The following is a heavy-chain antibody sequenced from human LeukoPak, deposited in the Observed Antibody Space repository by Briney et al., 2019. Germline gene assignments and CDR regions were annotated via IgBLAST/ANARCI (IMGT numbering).Heavy chain of an antibody. V-gene: IGHV3-74*01. J-gene: IGHJ4*02. CDR2: IKSDGSTT. CDR3: ARGYIFGYDC. Sequence: GGSLRLSCVASGFTFSSKWMHWVRQAPGKGLVWVSRIKSDGSTTNYADFVKGRFTISRGNAKNTLYLQMNSLRAEDTAIYYCARGYIFGYDCWGQGSLVTVSS. CDR1: GFTFSSKW. D-gene: IGHD5-18*01.